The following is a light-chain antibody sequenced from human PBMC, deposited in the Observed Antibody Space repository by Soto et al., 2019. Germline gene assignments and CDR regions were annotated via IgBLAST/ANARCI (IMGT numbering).Light chain of an antibody. J-gene: IGLJ1*01. Sequence: QSALTQPASVSGSPGQSITISCTGTSSDVGGYKYVSWYQHHPGKGPKLMLYDVSNRPSGVSNRFSGSKSGNTASLTISGLLAEDEADYYCSSYTSSTTYVFGTGTKVTVL. CDR1: SSDVGGYKY. V-gene: IGLV2-14*01. CDR2: DVS. CDR3: SSYTSSTTYV.